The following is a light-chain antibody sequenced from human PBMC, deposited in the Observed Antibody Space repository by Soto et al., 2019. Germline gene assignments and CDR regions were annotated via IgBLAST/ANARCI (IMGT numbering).Light chain of an antibody. CDR1: QDIGNS. CDR2: AAF. J-gene: IGKJ2*01. CDR3: QQSYSTPRT. Sequence: DIQMTQSPSSLSASVGDRITITCQASQDIGNSLNWYQQKPGTAPQLLIFAAFSLQSGVPSRFSGGGSGTDFTLTISSLRPEDSATYYCQQSYSTPRTFGQGTKLEIK. V-gene: IGKV1-39*01.